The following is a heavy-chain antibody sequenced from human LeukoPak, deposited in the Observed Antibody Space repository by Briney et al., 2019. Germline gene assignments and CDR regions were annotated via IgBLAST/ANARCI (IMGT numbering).Heavy chain of an antibody. Sequence: GGSLRLSCAASGFTFSSYAMSWVRQAPGKGLEWVSSISGGGGETYYVDSVKGRFIISRDNSKNTLYLQMNGLRVEDTAVFYCAKVAKYYYGSETYYFFEHWGQGTPVTASS. CDR2: ISGGGGET. J-gene: IGHJ4*02. V-gene: IGHV3-23*01. CDR1: GFTFSSYA. D-gene: IGHD3-10*01. CDR3: AKVAKYYYGSETYYFFEH.